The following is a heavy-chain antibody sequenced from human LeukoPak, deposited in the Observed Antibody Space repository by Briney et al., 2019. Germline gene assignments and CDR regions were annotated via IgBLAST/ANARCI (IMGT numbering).Heavy chain of an antibody. V-gene: IGHV4-34*01. CDR2: INHSGST. Sequence: SETLSLTCAVYGGSFSGYYWSWIRQPPGKGLEWIGEINHSGSTNYNPSLKSRVTISVDTSKNQFSLKLSSVTAADTAVYYCARGSGDLHGAFDIWGQGTMVTVSS. CDR3: ARGSGDLHGAFDI. D-gene: IGHD7-27*01. CDR1: GGSFSGYY. J-gene: IGHJ3*02.